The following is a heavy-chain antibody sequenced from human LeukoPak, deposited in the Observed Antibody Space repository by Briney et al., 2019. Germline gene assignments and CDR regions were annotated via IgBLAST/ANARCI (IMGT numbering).Heavy chain of an antibody. CDR1: GGSISSYY. D-gene: IGHD3-16*01. Sequence: PSETLSLTCTVSGGSISSYYWSWIRQPPGKGLEWIGYIYYSGSTNYNPSLKSRVTISVDTSKNQFSLKLSSVTAAGTAVYYCARGLVTFGGVIFDYWGQGTLVTVSS. CDR3: ARGLVTFGGVIFDY. V-gene: IGHV4-59*01. J-gene: IGHJ4*02. CDR2: IYYSGST.